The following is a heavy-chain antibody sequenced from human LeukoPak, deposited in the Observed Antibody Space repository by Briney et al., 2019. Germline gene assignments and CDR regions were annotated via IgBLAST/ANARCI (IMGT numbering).Heavy chain of an antibody. CDR3: ARSGELYYDILTDYPNWVDP. J-gene: IGHJ5*02. Sequence: ASVKVSCKASGYTFTGYYMHWVRQAPGQGLEWMGWINTNTGNPTYAQGFTGRFVFSLDTSVSTAYLQISSLKAEDTAVYYCARSGELYYDILTDYPNWVDPWGQGTLVTVSS. CDR1: GYTFTGYY. V-gene: IGHV7-4-1*02. D-gene: IGHD3-9*01. CDR2: INTNTGNP.